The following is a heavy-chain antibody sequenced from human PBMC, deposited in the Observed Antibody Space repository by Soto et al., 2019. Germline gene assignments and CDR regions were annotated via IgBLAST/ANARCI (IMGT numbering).Heavy chain of an antibody. J-gene: IGHJ4*02. CDR2: IYYSGST. CDR3: ARAWGRVFDY. D-gene: IGHD3-16*01. Sequence: QVQLQESGPGLVKPSETLSLTCIVSGGSISSYYWSWIRQPPGKGLEWIGYIYYSGSTNYNPSLKSRVTISVDTSKNLFSLKLSSVTAADTAVYYCARAWGRVFDYWGQGTLVTVSS. V-gene: IGHV4-59*01. CDR1: GGSISSYY.